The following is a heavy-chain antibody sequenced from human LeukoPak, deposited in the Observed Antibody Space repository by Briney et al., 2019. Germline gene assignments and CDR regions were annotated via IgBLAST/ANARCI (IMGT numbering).Heavy chain of an antibody. Sequence: SVKVSCKASGGTFSSYAISWVRQAPGQGLEWMGRIIPIFGIANYAQKFQGRVTITADKSTSTAYMKLSSLRSEDTAVYYCARDPSGQRLVPSPPDYWGQGTLVTVSS. J-gene: IGHJ4*02. CDR1: GGTFSSYA. V-gene: IGHV1-69*04. CDR2: IIPIFGIA. CDR3: ARDPSGQRLVPSPPDY. D-gene: IGHD6-13*01.